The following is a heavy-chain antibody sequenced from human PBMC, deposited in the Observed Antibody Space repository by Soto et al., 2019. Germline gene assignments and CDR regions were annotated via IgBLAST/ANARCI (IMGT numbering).Heavy chain of an antibody. D-gene: IGHD2-15*01. CDR1: GYTFTSYY. CDR2: FNPGAGGR. CDR3: ARGYCSGGSCYRLYYYDMDV. Sequence: ASVNGYCKASGYTFTSYYIHWVRQATGQGLEWMGIFNPGAGGRSYAQKFQGRVTMTRDTSTSTVYMELSRLRSEDTAVYYCARGYCSGGSCYRLYYYDMDVWGQGITVTVSS. V-gene: IGHV1-46*01. J-gene: IGHJ6*02.